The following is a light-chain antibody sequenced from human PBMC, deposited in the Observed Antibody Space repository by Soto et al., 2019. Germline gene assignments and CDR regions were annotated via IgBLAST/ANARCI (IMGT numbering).Light chain of an antibody. CDR1: ERIYSAY. CDR3: QQYGNSPIT. J-gene: IGKJ5*01. V-gene: IGKV3-20*01. Sequence: ENAMTQSPATLSVSPRERATLSCSPSERIYSAYLGWYQQKPGQAPRLLIYGTSSRATGIPDRFSGSGSGTDFTLTISRLEPEDFAVYYCQQYGNSPITFGQGTRLEIK. CDR2: GTS.